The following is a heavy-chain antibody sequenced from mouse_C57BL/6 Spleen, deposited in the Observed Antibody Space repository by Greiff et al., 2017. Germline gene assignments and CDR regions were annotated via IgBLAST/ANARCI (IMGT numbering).Heavy chain of an antibody. J-gene: IGHJ4*01. D-gene: IGHD2-1*01. CDR2: IYPGDGDT. Sequence: QVQLQQSGPELVKPGASVKISCTASGYAFSSSWMNWVKQRPGKGLEWIGRIYPGDGDTNYNGKFKGKGTLTADKSTSTAYMQLSSLPSEDSAVYFCASRNYVALDDWGQGTSVTVSS. V-gene: IGHV1-82*01. CDR3: ASRNYVALDD. CDR1: GYAFSSSW.